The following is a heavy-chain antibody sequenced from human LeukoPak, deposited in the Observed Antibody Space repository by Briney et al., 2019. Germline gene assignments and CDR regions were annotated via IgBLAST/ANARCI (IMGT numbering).Heavy chain of an antibody. CDR3: ARGTGYSSPDWFDP. V-gene: IGHV3-53*01. D-gene: IGHD6-13*01. J-gene: IGHJ5*02. CDR2: IYSGGST. Sequence: GGSLRLSCAASGFTVSSNYMSWVRQAPGKGLEWVSVIYSGGSTYYADPVKGRFTISRDNSKNTLYLQMNSLRAEDTAAYYCARGTGYSSPDWFDPWGQRTLVTVSS. CDR1: GFTVSSNY.